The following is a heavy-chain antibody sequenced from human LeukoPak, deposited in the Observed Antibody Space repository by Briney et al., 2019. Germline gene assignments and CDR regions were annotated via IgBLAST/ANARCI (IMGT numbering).Heavy chain of an antibody. CDR3: ARESSWRLDY. CDR1: GFTVSSNY. V-gene: IGHV3-66*01. Sequence: AGGSLRLSCAASGFTVSSNYMSWVRQAPGKGLEWVSVIYSGGSTYYADSVKGRFTISRDNSKNTLYLQMNSLRAEDTAVYYCARESSWRLDYWGQGTLVTASS. J-gene: IGHJ4*02. D-gene: IGHD6-13*01. CDR2: IYSGGST.